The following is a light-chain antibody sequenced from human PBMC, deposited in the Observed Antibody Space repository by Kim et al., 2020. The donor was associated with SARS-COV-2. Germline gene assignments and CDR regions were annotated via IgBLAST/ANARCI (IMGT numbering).Light chain of an antibody. CDR1: NIGLKS. Sequence: APEQTAKISCGGDNIGLKSVPWYQQKPGQAPTLVIYHDTKRPSGIPERVSGSNSGNTATLTISGVEGGDEADYYCQVWDNDSDHVVFGGGTRLTVL. CDR2: HDT. CDR3: QVWDNDSDHVV. V-gene: IGLV3-21*01. J-gene: IGLJ3*02.